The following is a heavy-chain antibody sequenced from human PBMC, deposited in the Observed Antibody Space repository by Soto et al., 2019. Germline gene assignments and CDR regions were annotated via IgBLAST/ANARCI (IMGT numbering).Heavy chain of an antibody. CDR3: AKENDVFGDGNMDV. V-gene: IGHV3-9*01. CDR2: INLAGQII. Sequence: QVVESGGDLVQPGRSLRLSCAASGFNFYAYAMHWVRQAPGKGLEWVSGINLAGQIIGYADSVKGRFTISRDDAKSSLYLQLTNLGVEDTALYYCAKENDVFGDGNMDVWGKGTTVIVSS. CDR1: GFNFYAYA. D-gene: IGHD2-21*01. J-gene: IGHJ6*01.